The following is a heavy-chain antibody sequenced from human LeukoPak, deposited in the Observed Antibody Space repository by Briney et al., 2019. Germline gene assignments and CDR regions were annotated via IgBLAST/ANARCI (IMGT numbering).Heavy chain of an antibody. D-gene: IGHD4-23*01. V-gene: IGHV3-33*01. J-gene: IGHJ6*02. Sequence: GRSLRLSCAASGFTFSGYGMHWVRQAPGKGREWVALIWYDGTGKNYADSVKGRFTISRDNSKNTLYLQMNSLRAEDTAVYYCARDFGGNSYGLDVWGQGSTVTVSS. CDR1: GFTFSGYG. CDR2: IWYDGTGK. CDR3: ARDFGGNSYGLDV.